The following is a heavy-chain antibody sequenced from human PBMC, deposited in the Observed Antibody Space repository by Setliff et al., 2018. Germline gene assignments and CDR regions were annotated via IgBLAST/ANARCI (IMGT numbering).Heavy chain of an antibody. J-gene: IGHJ6*03. Sequence: SETLSLTCTVSGGSISSSTYYWGWIRQPPGKGLEWIGSIYYSGSTYYNPSLKSRVTIFVDTSRNQFSLKLSSVTAADAAVYYCARQWTDCTSANCYTMAYYYYYMDVWGKGTTVTVSS. D-gene: IGHD2-2*02. V-gene: IGHV4-39*01. CDR3: ARQWTDCTSANCYTMAYYYYYMDV. CDR2: IYYSGST. CDR1: GGSISSSTYY.